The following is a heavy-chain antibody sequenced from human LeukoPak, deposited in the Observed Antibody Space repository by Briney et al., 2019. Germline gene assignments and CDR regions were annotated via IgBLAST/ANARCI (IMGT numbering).Heavy chain of an antibody. CDR2: ISSSSSYT. Sequence: GGSLRLSCAASGFTFSDYYMSWIRQAPGKGLEWVSYISSSSSYTNYADSVKGRLTISRDNAKNSLYLQMNSLRAEDTAVYYCARVLGYCSSTSCYSWFDPWGQGTLVTVSS. CDR1: GFTFSDYY. CDR3: ARVLGYCSSTSCYSWFDP. J-gene: IGHJ5*02. D-gene: IGHD2-2*01. V-gene: IGHV3-11*06.